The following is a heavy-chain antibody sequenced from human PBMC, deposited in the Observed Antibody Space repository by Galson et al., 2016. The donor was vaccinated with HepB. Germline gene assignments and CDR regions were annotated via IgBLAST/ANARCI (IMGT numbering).Heavy chain of an antibody. CDR3: AKGGMSLSYQLLVDYFYYAKDV. CDR2: VSYDGMNE. Sequence: SLRLSCAASGFSFSAYGMHWVRQVPGKGLEWVAIVSYDGMNEYYAESVKGRFTISRDNSKNKVFLQMESLRTEDTALYYCAKGGMSLSYQLLVDYFYYAKDVWGRGTTVTVPS. CDR1: GFSFSAYG. J-gene: IGHJ6*02. V-gene: IGHV3-30*18. D-gene: IGHD1-1*01.